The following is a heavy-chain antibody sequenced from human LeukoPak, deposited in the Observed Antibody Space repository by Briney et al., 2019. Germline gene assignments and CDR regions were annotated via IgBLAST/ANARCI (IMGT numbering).Heavy chain of an antibody. J-gene: IGHJ3*02. D-gene: IGHD5-18*01. Sequence: GGSLRLSCAASGFTFSSYGMSWVRQAPGKGLEWVSAISGSGGSTYYAESVKGRFTISRDNSKNTLYLQMNSLRAEDTAVYYCAKEMRGYSYGWIAFDIWGQGTMVTVSS. CDR2: ISGSGGST. V-gene: IGHV3-23*01. CDR3: AKEMRGYSYGWIAFDI. CDR1: GFTFSSYG.